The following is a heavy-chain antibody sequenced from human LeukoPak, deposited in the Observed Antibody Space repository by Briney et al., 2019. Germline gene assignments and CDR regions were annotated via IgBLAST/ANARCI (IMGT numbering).Heavy chain of an antibody. J-gene: IGHJ4*02. CDR1: GFSFRSYV. Sequence: GGSLRLSCAASGFSFRSYVMQWVRQAPGKGLEWVAAISYEDGTNKYYADSVKGRLTISRDNSKNTLYLQMNSLRAEDTAVYYCARRGHYDSSGYYGLDYWGQGTLVTVPS. D-gene: IGHD3-22*01. CDR3: ARRGHYDSSGYYGLDY. V-gene: IGHV3-30-3*01. CDR2: ISYEDGTNK.